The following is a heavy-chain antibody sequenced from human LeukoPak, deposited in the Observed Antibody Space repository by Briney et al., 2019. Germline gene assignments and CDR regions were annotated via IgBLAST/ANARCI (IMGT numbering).Heavy chain of an antibody. V-gene: IGHV3-9*01. Sequence: CRSPRLSFAAPGFIFCDYAMHWGREAPGEGLGWVSGISWNSGSIGYADSVEGRFTISRDNAKNSLFLQMNSLRAEDTALYYCAKVWSNHLPYIDYWGQGTLVTVSS. CDR1: GFIFCDYA. CDR2: ISWNSGSI. CDR3: AKVWSNHLPYIDY. D-gene: IGHD1-14*01. J-gene: IGHJ4*02.